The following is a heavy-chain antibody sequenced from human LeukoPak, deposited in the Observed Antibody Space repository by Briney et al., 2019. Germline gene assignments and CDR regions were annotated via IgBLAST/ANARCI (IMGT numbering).Heavy chain of an antibody. V-gene: IGHV3-74*01. CDR3: TRRVSATRWFDP. D-gene: IGHD2-15*01. J-gene: IGHJ5*02. Sequence: GGSLRLSCAASGFTFSTYWMHWVRQAPGKGLVWDSRISGDGSATIYADSVKGRFTISRDNAENTMYLQMNSLTVEDTAVYYCTRRVSATRWFDPWGQGTLVTVSS. CDR2: ISGDGSAT. CDR1: GFTFSTYW.